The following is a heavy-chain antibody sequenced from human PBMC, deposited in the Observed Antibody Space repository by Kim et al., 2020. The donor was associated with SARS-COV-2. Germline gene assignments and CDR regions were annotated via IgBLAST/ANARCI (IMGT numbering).Heavy chain of an antibody. CDR2: IKSKTDGGTT. CDR1: GFTFSNAW. J-gene: IGHJ6*02. D-gene: IGHD3-16*01. Sequence: GGSLRLSCAASGFTFSNAWMSWVRQAPGKGLEWVGRIKSKTDGGTTDYAAPVKGRFTISRDDSKNTLYLQMNSLKTEDTAVYYCTTDLGGRGGMDVWGQGTTVTVSS. CDR3: TTDLGGRGGMDV. V-gene: IGHV3-15*01.